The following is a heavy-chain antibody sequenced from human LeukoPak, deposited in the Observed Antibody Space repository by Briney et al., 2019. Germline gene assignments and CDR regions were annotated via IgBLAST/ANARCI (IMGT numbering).Heavy chain of an antibody. J-gene: IGHJ4*02. D-gene: IGHD3-16*01. CDR3: TRGGMFSMIDY. CDR2: INPNSGDT. Sequence: ASVKVSCKASGYTFTGYYMHWVRQAPGQGREWMGWINPNSGDTNYAQKFQGRVTMTRDTSISTAYMELSRLRSDDTAVYYCTRGGMFSMIDYWGQGTLVTVSS. CDR1: GYTFTGYY. V-gene: IGHV1-2*02.